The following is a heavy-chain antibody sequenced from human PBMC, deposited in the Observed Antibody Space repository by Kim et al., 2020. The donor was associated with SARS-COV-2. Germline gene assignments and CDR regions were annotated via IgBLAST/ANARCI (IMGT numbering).Heavy chain of an antibody. CDR3: AKDRLRGIAAAGTVFDY. D-gene: IGHD6-13*01. V-gene: IGHV3-30*02. Sequence: VKGRCTVSRDNSKNTLYLQMNSLRAEDTAVYYCAKDRLRGIAAAGTVFDYWGQGTLVTVSS. J-gene: IGHJ4*02.